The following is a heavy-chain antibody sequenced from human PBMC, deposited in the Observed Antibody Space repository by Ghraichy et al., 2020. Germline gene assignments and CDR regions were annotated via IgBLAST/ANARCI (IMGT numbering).Heavy chain of an antibody. D-gene: IGHD6-13*01. CDR1: GYSFTSYW. J-gene: IGHJ4*02. CDR3: ARLRGHIAAAAYFDY. V-gene: IGHV5-51*01. Sequence: ESLNISCKGSGYSFTSYWIGWVRQMPGKGLEWMGIIYPGDSDTRYSPSFQGQVTISADKSISTAYLQWSSLKASDTAMYYCARLRGHIAAAAYFDYWGQGTLVTVSS. CDR2: IYPGDSDT.